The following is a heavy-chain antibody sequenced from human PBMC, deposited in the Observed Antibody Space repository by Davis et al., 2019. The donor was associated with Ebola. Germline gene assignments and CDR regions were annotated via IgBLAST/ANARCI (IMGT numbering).Heavy chain of an antibody. V-gene: IGHV3-7*03. Sequence: GGSLRLSCVASGFTFSNYWMTWVRQAPVRGLEWVANIKQDGSEKQYVDSVRGRFTISRDNAKNSLYLQMNSLRDEDTAVYYCAKFSRAGESDWGQGTLVTVSS. D-gene: IGHD6-13*01. CDR2: IKQDGSEK. J-gene: IGHJ4*02. CDR1: GFTFSNYW. CDR3: AKFSRAGESD.